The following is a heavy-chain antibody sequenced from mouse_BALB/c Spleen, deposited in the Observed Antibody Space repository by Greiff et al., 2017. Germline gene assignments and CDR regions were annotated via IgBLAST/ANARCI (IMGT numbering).Heavy chain of an antibody. V-gene: IGHV5-6-3*01. Sequence: DVQLVESGGGLVQPGGSLKLSCAASGFTFSSYGMSWVRQTPDKRLELVATINSNGGSTYYPDSVKGRFTISRDNAKNTLYLQMSSLKSEDTAMYYCARGLGREFAYWGQGTLVTVSA. CDR1: GFTFSSYG. CDR3: ARGLGREFAY. CDR2: INSNGGST. J-gene: IGHJ3*01. D-gene: IGHD4-1*01.